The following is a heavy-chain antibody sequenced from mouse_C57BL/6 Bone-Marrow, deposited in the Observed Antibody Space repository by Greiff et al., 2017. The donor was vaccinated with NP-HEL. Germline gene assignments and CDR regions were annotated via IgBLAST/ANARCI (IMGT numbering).Heavy chain of an antibody. CDR3: AREGGYGYDAMDY. J-gene: IGHJ4*01. D-gene: IGHD1-1*02. Sequence: EVMLVESGGGLVKPGGSLKLSCAASGFTFSSYAMSWVRQTPEKRLEWVATISDGGSYTYYPDNVKGRFTISRDNAKNNLYLQMSHLKSEDTAMYYCAREGGYGYDAMDYWGQGTSVTVSS. V-gene: IGHV5-4*01. CDR2: ISDGGSYT. CDR1: GFTFSSYA.